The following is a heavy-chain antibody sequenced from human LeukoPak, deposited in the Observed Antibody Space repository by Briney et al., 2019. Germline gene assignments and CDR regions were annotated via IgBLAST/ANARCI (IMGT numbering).Heavy chain of an antibody. V-gene: IGHV1-8*03. CDR1: GYTFTSYD. CDR3: ARHGYDFWSGYSVFDY. Sequence: ASVKVSCKASGYTFTSYDINWVRQATGQGLEWMGWMNPNSGNTGYGQKFQGRVTITRNTSISTAYMELSSLRSEDTAVYYCARHGYDFWSGYSVFDYWGQGTLVTVSS. D-gene: IGHD3-3*01. CDR2: MNPNSGNT. J-gene: IGHJ4*02.